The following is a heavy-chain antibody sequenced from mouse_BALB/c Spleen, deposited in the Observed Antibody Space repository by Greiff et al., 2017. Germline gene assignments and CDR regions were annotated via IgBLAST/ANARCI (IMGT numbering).Heavy chain of an antibody. Sequence: LVESGAELVRPGSSVKISCKASGYAFSSYWMNWVKQRPGQGLEWIGQIYPGDGVTNYNGKFKGKATLTADKSSSTAYMQLSSLTSEDSAVYFCAHYDYDSNAMDYWGQGTSVTVAS. D-gene: IGHD2-4*01. CDR2: IYPGDGVT. V-gene: IGHV1-80*01. J-gene: IGHJ4*01. CDR3: AHYDYDSNAMDY. CDR1: GYAFSSYW.